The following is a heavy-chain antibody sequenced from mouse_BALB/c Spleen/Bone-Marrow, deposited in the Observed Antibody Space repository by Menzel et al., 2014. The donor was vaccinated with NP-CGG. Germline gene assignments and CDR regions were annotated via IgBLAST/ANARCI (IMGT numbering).Heavy chain of an antibody. Sequence: VQLQQSAAELARPGASVKMSCKASGYTLISYTMHWVRQRPGQGLEWIGYINPNSGYTEYNQKFKGKTTLTADTSSNTAYLLLSSLTSEDSAVYYCARRVPYHFDYWGQGTTLTVSS. J-gene: IGHJ2*01. CDR2: INPNSGYT. V-gene: IGHV1-4*02. D-gene: IGHD2-10*01. CDR3: ARRVPYHFDY. CDR1: GYTLISYT.